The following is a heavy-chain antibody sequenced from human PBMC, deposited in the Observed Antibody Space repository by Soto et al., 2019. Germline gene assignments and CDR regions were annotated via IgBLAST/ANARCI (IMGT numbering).Heavy chain of an antibody. V-gene: IGHV1-3*01. CDR3: ASSYYYDSSGYSSLYYYYGMDV. CDR1: GYTFTGYY. J-gene: IGHJ6*02. D-gene: IGHD3-22*01. CDR2: INAGNGNT. Sequence: ASVKVSCKASGYTFTGYYMHWVRQAPGQGLEWMGWINAGNGNTKYSQMFQGRVTITRDTSASTAYMELSSLRSEDTAVYYCASSYYYDSSGYSSLYYYYGMDVWGQGTTVTVSS.